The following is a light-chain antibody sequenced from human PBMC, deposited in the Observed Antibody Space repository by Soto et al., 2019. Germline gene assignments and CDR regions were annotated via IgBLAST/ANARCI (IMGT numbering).Light chain of an antibody. CDR3: QQSYITPWT. Sequence: DVQMTQSPSSLSASVGDSVTITCRASQRVNNYLNWYQQKPGEAPKLLIFAASSLQIGVPSRFGGSGSGTDFTLAISGLQHEDCAIYYCQQSYITPWTFGQGTKVEIK. J-gene: IGKJ1*01. V-gene: IGKV1-39*01. CDR1: QRVNNY. CDR2: AAS.